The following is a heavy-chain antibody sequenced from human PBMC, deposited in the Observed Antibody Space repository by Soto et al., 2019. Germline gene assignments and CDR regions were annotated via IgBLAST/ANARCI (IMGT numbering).Heavy chain of an antibody. D-gene: IGHD3-3*01. CDR3: ARDYDCWSGYYLEASYYGMDV. J-gene: IGHJ6*02. CDR2: ISSSSSYI. Sequence: EVQLVESGGGLVKPGGSLRRSCAASGFTFSSYSMNWVRQAPGKGLEWVSSISSSSSYIYYADSVKGRFTISRDNAKNPLFLQMNSLRAEDTAVYYCARDYDCWSGYYLEASYYGMDVWGQGTTVNVSS. CDR1: GFTFSSYS. V-gene: IGHV3-21*06.